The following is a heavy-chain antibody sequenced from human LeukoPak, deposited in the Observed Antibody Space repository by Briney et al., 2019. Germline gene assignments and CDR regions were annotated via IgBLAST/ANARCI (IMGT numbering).Heavy chain of an antibody. CDR1: GFTFSSYS. CDR2: ISSSSSYI. Sequence: GGSLRLSCAASGFTFSSYSMNWVRQAPGKGLEWVSSISSSSSYIYYADSVKGRFTISRDNAKNSLYLQVNSLRAEDTAVYYCASARRYYDILTGYYRSDYWGQGTLVTVSS. D-gene: IGHD3-9*01. V-gene: IGHV3-21*01. J-gene: IGHJ4*02. CDR3: ASARRYYDILTGYYRSDY.